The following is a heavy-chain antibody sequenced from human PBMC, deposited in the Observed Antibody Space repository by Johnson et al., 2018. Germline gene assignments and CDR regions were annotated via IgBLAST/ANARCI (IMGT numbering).Heavy chain of an antibody. J-gene: IGHJ6*02. D-gene: IGHD2-21*01. Sequence: QVQLQESGPRLVKPSEPLSLTCNVSGDSITNYYWTWIRQPPGKGLQWIGYVHYSGVTNCDPSLKRRVTISVNTSKNQCSPQRNSVTAADPAVYFCARIKTASYYYYGMDGWGQGTTVTVS. CDR3: ARIKTASYYYYGMDG. CDR1: GDSITNYY. V-gene: IGHV4-59*08. CDR2: VHYSGVT.